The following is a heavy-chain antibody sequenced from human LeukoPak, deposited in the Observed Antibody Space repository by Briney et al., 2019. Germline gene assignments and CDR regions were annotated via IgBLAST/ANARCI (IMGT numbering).Heavy chain of an antibody. CDR2: INHSGST. J-gene: IGHJ4*02. V-gene: IGHV4-34*01. Sequence: SETLSLTCAVYGGSFSGCYWSWIRQPPGKGLEWIGEINHSGSTNYIPSLKSRVTISVDTSKNQFSLKLSSVTAADTAVYYCARGATVTSFDYWGQGTLVTVSS. D-gene: IGHD4-17*01. CDR3: ARGATVTSFDY. CDR1: GGSFSGCY.